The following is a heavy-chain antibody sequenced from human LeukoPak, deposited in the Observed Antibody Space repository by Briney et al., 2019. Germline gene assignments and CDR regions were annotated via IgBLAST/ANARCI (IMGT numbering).Heavy chain of an antibody. J-gene: IGHJ6*04. V-gene: IGHV1-2*02. Sequence: ASVTVSCKASGYTFTGYYMHWVRQAPGQGLEWMGWINPNSGGTNYAQKFQGRVTMTRDTSISTAYMELSRLRSEDTAVYYCARGLEMATIRYGMDVWGKGTTVTISS. CDR3: ARGLEMATIRYGMDV. D-gene: IGHD5-24*01. CDR2: INPNSGGT. CDR1: GYTFTGYY.